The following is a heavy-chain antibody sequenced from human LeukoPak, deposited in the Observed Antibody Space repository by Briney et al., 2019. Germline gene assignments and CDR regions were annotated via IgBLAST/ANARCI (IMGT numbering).Heavy chain of an antibody. Sequence: ASVKVSCTASGYTFTIYYMHWVRRAPGQGLEWRGMINPSGGSTSYAQKFQGRVTMTRDTSTSTVYMELSSLRSEDTAVYYCARGGSSWYLFYYFAYWGQGTLVTVSS. V-gene: IGHV1-46*01. CDR2: INPSGGST. CDR1: GYTFTIYY. J-gene: IGHJ4*02. D-gene: IGHD6-13*01. CDR3: ARGGSSWYLFYYFAY.